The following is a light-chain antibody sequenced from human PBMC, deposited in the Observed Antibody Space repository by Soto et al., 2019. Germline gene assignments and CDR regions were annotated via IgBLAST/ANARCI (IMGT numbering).Light chain of an antibody. CDR1: QSLVSSNGNTF. V-gene: IGKV2-30*01. J-gene: IGKJ1*01. CDR2: KVS. Sequence: DVVMTQSLLSLPVTLGQPASISCRSSQSLVSSNGNTFLIWFQQSPGQSPRGLIYKVSNRDSAVSDQFTGSGSVTDFKLEVNRVEPEDVGISYCMQATPWPSTFGQGIKVEIK. CDR3: MQATPWPST.